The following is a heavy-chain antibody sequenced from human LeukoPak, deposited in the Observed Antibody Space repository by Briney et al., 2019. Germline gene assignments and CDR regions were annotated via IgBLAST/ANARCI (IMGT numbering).Heavy chain of an antibody. V-gene: IGHV3-30*02. CDR3: AKGSKLLVITREHYMAV. Sequence: GGSLRLSCAASGFTFSSYGMHWVRQAPGKGLEWVAFIRHDGSNRYYADSVKGRFTISRDNSKNTLYLQMNSLRAGDTAVYYCAKGSKLLVITREHYMAVWGKGTTVTISS. D-gene: IGHD3-9*01. CDR2: IRHDGSNR. J-gene: IGHJ6*03. CDR1: GFTFSSYG.